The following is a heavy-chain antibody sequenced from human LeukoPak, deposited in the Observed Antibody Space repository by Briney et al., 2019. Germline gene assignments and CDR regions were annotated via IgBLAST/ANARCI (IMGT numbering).Heavy chain of an antibody. CDR3: AREGYNWNDDSPVY. V-gene: IGHV3-30*01. J-gene: IGHJ4*02. CDR1: GFTFSSYA. D-gene: IGHD1-20*01. CDR2: ISYDGSNK. Sequence: GGSLRLSCAASGFTFSSYAMHWVRQAPGKGLEWVAVISYDGSNKYYADSVKGRFTISRDNSNNTLYLQMNSLRAEDTAVYYCAREGYNWNDDSPVYWGQGTLVTVSS.